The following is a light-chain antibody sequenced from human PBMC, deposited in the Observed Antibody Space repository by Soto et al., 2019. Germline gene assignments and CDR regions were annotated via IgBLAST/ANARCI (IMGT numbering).Light chain of an antibody. CDR3: QSYDSSRI. CDR1: SGSIASNY. V-gene: IGLV6-57*04. CDR2: EDN. J-gene: IGLJ2*01. Sequence: NFMLTQPHSVSESPGKTVTISCTRSSGSIASNYVQWYQQRPGSAPTTVIYEDNQRPSGVPDRFSGSIDSSSNSASLTISGLKTEDEADYYCQSYDSSRIFGGGIKLTVL.